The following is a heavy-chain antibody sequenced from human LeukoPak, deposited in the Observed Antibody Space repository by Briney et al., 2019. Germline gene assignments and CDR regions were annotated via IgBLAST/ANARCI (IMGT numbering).Heavy chain of an antibody. Sequence: GGSLRLSCAASGFTFSSYWMSWVRQAPGKGLEWVANIKQDGSEKYYVDSVKGRFTISRDNSKNTLYLQMNSLRAEDTAVYYCAKDSRRYCSSTSCYGGFDYWGQGTLVTVSS. CDR1: GFTFSSYW. CDR2: IKQDGSEK. D-gene: IGHD2-2*01. CDR3: AKDSRRYCSSTSCYGGFDY. V-gene: IGHV3-7*03. J-gene: IGHJ4*02.